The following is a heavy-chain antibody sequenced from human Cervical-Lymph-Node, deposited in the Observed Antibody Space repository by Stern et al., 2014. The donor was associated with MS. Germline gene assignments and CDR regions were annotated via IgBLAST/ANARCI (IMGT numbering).Heavy chain of an antibody. J-gene: IGHJ6*02. CDR2: FDPDEGDH. Sequence: VQLVQSGAELKKPGASVKVSCTVSAFTLTDLSMHWVRQAPGKGLEWIGSFDPDEGDHDYAHSLQGRVTMSEAPSTDSAYLELNSLRSDDTAVYYWATRRSPPRSGWYTGVLCYKYAMDVWGQGTTVTVSS. CDR1: AFTLTDLS. V-gene: IGHV1-24*01. D-gene: IGHD6-19*01. CDR3: ATRRSPPRSGWYTGVLCYKYAMDV.